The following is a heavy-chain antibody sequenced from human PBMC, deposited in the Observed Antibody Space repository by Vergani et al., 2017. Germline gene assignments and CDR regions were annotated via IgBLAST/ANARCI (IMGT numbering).Heavy chain of an antibody. D-gene: IGHD5-18*01. CDR1: GVSITRGNY. J-gene: IGHJ2*01. CDR3: ARVEYSYGTNWYFDL. V-gene: IGHV4-38-2*02. CDR2: VFHLGTV. Sequence: QVQLQESGPGLLKTSETLSLTCNVSGVSITRGNYWGWVRQSPGTGLEWIASVFHLGTVYYNPSPRIRVRISVDTSKNQFSLKLSSVTAADTAVYYCARVEYSYGTNWYFDLWGRGTLVTVSS.